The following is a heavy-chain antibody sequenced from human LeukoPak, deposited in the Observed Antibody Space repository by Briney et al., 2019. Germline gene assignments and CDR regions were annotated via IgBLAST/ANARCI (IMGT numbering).Heavy chain of an antibody. CDR2: IYSGGST. Sequence: GGSLRLSCAASGFTVSSNYMSSVRQAPGKGLEWVSVIYSGGSTYYADSVKGRFTISRDNSKNTLSLQMNSLRAEDTAVYYCARDLPSKSFDYWGQGTLVTVSS. CDR3: ARDLPSKSFDY. CDR1: GFTVSSNY. V-gene: IGHV3-66*02. J-gene: IGHJ4*02.